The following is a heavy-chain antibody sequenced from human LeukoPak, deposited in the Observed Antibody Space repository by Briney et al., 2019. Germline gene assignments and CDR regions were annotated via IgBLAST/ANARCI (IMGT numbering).Heavy chain of an antibody. Sequence: VASVKVSCKASGYTFTSYGISWVRQAPGQGLEWMGWISAYNGNTNYAQKLQGRVTMTTDTSTSTAYMELSSLRSEDTAVYYCACYYYDSSGYYSLFDYWGQGTLVTVSS. V-gene: IGHV1-18*01. CDR3: ACYYYDSSGYYSLFDY. CDR2: ISAYNGNT. D-gene: IGHD3-22*01. CDR1: GYTFTSYG. J-gene: IGHJ4*02.